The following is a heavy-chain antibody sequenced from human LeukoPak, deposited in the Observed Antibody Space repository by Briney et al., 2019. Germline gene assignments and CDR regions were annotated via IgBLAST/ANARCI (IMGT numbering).Heavy chain of an antibody. CDR2: IYYSGST. CDR3: VRGSTLRHYQY. D-gene: IGHD3-16*01. Sequence: ASETLSLTCTVSGGSISSTTYYWGWIRRPPGKGLEWIGSIYYSGSTYYNPSLKSRVTVSVGTSKNQFSLILSSVTAADTAVYYCVRGSTLRHYQYWGQGTLVTVSS. V-gene: IGHV4-39*01. CDR1: GGSISSTTYY. J-gene: IGHJ4*02.